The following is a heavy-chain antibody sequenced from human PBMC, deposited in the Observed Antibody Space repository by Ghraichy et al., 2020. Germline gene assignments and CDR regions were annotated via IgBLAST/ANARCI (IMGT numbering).Heavy chain of an antibody. CDR2: IKEDGSEI. CDR3: ARVSADPGFTWHFDL. J-gene: IGHJ2*01. CDR1: GFAFRTYW. D-gene: IGHD3-10*01. Sequence: GGSLRLSCAASGFAFRTYWMSWVRQAPGKGLEWVAIIKEDGSEIYYVDSVKGRFTISRDNAKNSLYLQMNSLRVEDTAVYYCARVSADPGFTWHFDLWGRGTLVTVSS. V-gene: IGHV3-7*01.